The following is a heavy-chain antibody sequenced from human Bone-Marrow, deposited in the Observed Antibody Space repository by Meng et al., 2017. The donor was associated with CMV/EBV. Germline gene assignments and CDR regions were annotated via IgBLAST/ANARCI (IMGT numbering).Heavy chain of an antibody. D-gene: IGHD3-9*01. CDR1: GYTFTSYG. CDR2: ISAYNGNT. V-gene: IGHV1-18*01. J-gene: IGHJ5*02. Sequence: ASVKVSCKASGYTFTSYGISWMRQAPGQGLEWMGWISAYNGNTNYAQKLQGRVTMTTDTSTSTAYMELRSLRSDDTAVYYCARDLCFRDDILTGFVMSDPWGQGTLVTVSS. CDR3: ARDLCFRDDILTGFVMSDP.